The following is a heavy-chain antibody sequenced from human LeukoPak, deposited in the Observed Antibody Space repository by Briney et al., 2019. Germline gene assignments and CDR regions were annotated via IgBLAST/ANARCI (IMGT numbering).Heavy chain of an antibody. D-gene: IGHD3-3*01. CDR3: TTDSYDFWSGFVAY. Sequence: SGGSLRLSCTASGFNFGDYGMSWFRQAPGKGLEWVCFISSRPFGGTTEYATSVKGRFTILRDDSQNIAYLDMNSLKSEDTAVYYCTTDSYDFWSGFVAYWGQGTLVTVSS. J-gene: IGHJ4*02. CDR2: ISSRPFGGTT. CDR1: GFNFGDYG. V-gene: IGHV3-49*03.